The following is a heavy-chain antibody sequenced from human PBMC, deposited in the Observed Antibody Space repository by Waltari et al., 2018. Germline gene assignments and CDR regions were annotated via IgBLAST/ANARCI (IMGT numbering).Heavy chain of an antibody. CDR2: IYSSGST. V-gene: IGHV4-4*07. CDR1: GGSISGNY. Sequence: QVQLQESGPGLVKPSETLSLTCIVSGGSISGNYWTWIRQPAGKGLEWIGRIYSSGSTNDTPSLKSRVAMSIDTSKNPFSLKLTSVTAADTAVYYCARPKWRTSWKMGEFDPWGQGTLVTVSS. CDR3: ARPKWRTSWKMGEFDP. J-gene: IGHJ5*02. D-gene: IGHD2-2*01.